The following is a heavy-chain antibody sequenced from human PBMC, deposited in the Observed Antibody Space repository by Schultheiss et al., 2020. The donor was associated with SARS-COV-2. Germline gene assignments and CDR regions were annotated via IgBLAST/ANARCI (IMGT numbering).Heavy chain of an antibody. D-gene: IGHD6-6*01. CDR3: AKRGDGSSGYFDY. J-gene: IGHJ4*02. CDR1: GFTFSSYG. Sequence: GESLKISCAASGFTFSSYGMHWVRQAPGKGLEWVSGISHSGGSTDYADSVKGRFTISRDNSKNTLYLQVNSLRAGDTAVYYCAKRGDGSSGYFDYWGQGTLVTVSS. CDR2: ISHSGGST. V-gene: IGHV3-23*01.